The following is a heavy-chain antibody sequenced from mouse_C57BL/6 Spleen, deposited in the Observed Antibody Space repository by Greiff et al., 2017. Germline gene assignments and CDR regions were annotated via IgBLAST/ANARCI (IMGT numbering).Heavy chain of an antibody. D-gene: IGHD2-3*01. CDR3: ARDDGRDLDYYAMDY. J-gene: IGHJ4*01. CDR2: ISYDGSN. Sequence: EVKLLESGPGLVKPSQSLSLTCSVTGYSITSGYYWNWIRQFPGNKLEWMGYISYDGSNNYNPSLKNRISITRDTSKNQFFLKLNAVTTEDTATYYCARDDGRDLDYYAMDYWGQGTSVTVSS. V-gene: IGHV3-6*01. CDR1: GYSITSGYY.